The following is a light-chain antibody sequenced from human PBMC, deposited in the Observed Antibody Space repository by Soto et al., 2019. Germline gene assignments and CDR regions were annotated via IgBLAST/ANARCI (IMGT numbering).Light chain of an antibody. J-gene: IGKJ1*01. CDR2: GAS. CDR1: QSVSSN. CDR3: QQHGSSPP. Sequence: VFTQSPHTLSFSPGEKATLSCRASQSVSSNLAWYQQKPGQAPRLLIYGASNRATGIPARFSGSGSGTDFTLTISSLEPEDFAVYYCQQHGSSPPFGQGTQVDIK. V-gene: IGKV3-20*01.